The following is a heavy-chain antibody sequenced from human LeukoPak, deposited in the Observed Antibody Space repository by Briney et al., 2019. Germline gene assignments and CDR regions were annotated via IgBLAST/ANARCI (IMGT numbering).Heavy chain of an antibody. CDR3: ATYSGYDRIFDY. D-gene: IGHD5-12*01. CDR2: ISSSSSYI. V-gene: IGHV3-21*01. J-gene: IGHJ4*02. Sequence: PGGSLRLSCAASGFTFSSYSMTWVRQAPGKGLEWVSSISSSSSYIYYADSVKGRFTISRDNAKNSLYLQMNSLRAEDTAVYYCATYSGYDRIFDYWGQGTLVTVSS. CDR1: GFTFSSYS.